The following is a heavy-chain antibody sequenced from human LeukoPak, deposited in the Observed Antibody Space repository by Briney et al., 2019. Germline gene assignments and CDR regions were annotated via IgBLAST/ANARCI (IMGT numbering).Heavy chain of an antibody. D-gene: IGHD4-23*01. CDR3: ARTYAGNYRALIDY. J-gene: IGHJ4*02. CDR2: ISSGGSTI. Sequence: GGSLRLSCAVSAFTFSRYEMSWVRQAPGKGLEWVSYISSGGSTIYYADSVNGRFTISRDNAKNSLYLKMNSLRADDAAVYYCARTYAGNYRALIDYWGQGTLVTVSS. V-gene: IGHV3-48*03. CDR1: AFTFSRYE.